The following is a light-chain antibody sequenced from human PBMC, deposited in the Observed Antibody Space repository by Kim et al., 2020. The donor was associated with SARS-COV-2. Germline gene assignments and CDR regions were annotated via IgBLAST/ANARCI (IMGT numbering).Light chain of an antibody. J-gene: IGKJ4*01. CDR1: QSISRW. CDR3: QQANSIPVT. CDR2: SAS. Sequence: DTQMTQSPSFVSASVGDRVTITCRASQSISRWLGWYQQKPGKAPKLLIYSASTLVSGVPPRFSGSGSGTDFTLTIDSLQPEDFAAYYCQQANSIPVTFGGGTKVDIK. V-gene: IGKV1-12*01.